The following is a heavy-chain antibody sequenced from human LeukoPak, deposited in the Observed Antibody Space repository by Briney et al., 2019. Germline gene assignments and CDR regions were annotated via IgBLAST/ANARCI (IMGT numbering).Heavy chain of an antibody. Sequence: PGRSLRLSCAASGFTFSSYAMHWVRQAPGKGLEWVAVISYDGSNKYYADSVKGRFTISRDDSKNTLYLKMNSLRAEDTAVYYCARDYQGGNYYGSGSLDYWGQGTLVTVSS. CDR1: GFTFSSYA. CDR2: ISYDGSNK. CDR3: ARDYQGGNYYGSGSLDY. D-gene: IGHD3-10*01. V-gene: IGHV3-30-3*01. J-gene: IGHJ4*02.